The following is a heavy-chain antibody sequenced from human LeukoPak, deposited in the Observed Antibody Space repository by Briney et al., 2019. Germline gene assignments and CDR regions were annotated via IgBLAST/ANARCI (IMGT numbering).Heavy chain of an antibody. V-gene: IGHV1-2*02. CDR3: ARNRGWGYYGSGSYYNAYFDY. CDR2: INPNSGGT. D-gene: IGHD3-10*01. J-gene: IGHJ4*02. Sequence: ASVKVSCKASGYTFTGYYMHWVRQAPGQGLEWMGWINPNSGGTNYAQKFQGRVTMTRDTSISTAYMELSRLRSDDTAVYYCARNRGWGYYGSGSYYNAYFDYWGQGTLVTVSS. CDR1: GYTFTGYY.